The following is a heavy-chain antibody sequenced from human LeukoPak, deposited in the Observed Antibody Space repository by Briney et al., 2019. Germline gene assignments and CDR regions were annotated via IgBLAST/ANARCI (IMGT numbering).Heavy chain of an antibody. CDR1: EFSVNSNY. Sequence: QPGGSLRLSCAASEFSVNSNYTSWVRQAPGKGLEWVSVIYSGGGSTYYADSVKGRFTISRDNSKNTLYLQMNSLRAEDTAVYYCASADYRGYYFDYWGQGTLVTVSS. CDR3: ASADYRGYYFDY. V-gene: IGHV3-53*01. D-gene: IGHD5-12*01. J-gene: IGHJ4*02. CDR2: IYSGGGST.